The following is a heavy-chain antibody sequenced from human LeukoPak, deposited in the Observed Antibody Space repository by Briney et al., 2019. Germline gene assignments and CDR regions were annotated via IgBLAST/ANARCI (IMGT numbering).Heavy chain of an antibody. CDR1: GFKFTTYA. Sequence: GGSLRLSCASAGFKFTTYAMHWVRQAQGKGLEWVAIISYDGSNKYYGDSVKGRFTISRDNSKNTLYLQMNSLNTEDTAVYYCARGNGWLLDFWGQGTLVTVSS. CDR2: ISYDGSNK. V-gene: IGHV3-30*04. J-gene: IGHJ4*02. CDR3: ARGNGWLLDF. D-gene: IGHD6-19*01.